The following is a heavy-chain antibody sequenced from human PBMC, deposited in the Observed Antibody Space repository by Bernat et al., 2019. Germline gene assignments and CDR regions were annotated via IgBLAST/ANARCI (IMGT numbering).Heavy chain of an antibody. Sequence: QVQLVQSGAEVEKPGSSVKVSCKASGGTFSSYTISWVRQAPGQGLEWMGRIIPILGIANYAQKFQGRVTITADKSTSTAYMELSSLRSEDTAVYYCAGDCSSTSCPRAYWGQGTLVTVSS. J-gene: IGHJ4*02. CDR2: IIPILGIA. V-gene: IGHV1-69*08. D-gene: IGHD2-2*01. CDR1: GGTFSSYT. CDR3: AGDCSSTSCPRAY.